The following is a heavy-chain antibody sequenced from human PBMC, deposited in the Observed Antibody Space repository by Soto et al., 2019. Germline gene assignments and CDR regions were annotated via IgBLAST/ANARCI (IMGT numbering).Heavy chain of an antibody. CDR2: INGRDGAI. D-gene: IGHD3-3*02. Sequence: GGSLRLSCAASGFSFSVYSMNWVHQAPGKGLEWVSYINGRDGAINYVDSVKGRFTISIDIAKNSLYLQMNSLRDEDTAVYFCARDHLWAFDYWGQGVLVTV. J-gene: IGHJ4*02. CDR1: GFSFSVYS. CDR3: ARDHLWAFDY. V-gene: IGHV3-48*02.